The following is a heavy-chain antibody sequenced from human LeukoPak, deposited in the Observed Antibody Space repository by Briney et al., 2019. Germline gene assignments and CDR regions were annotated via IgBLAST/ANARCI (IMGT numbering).Heavy chain of an antibody. J-gene: IGHJ5*02. V-gene: IGHV1-46*01. Sequence: ASVKVSCTASGDTFTTHYMYWVRQAPGQGREWMGLINPSGTTTNYAQKFRGRVTMTRDLSTSTDYMEMSSLRSDDTAVYFCARDTSVGDYAWWFDPWGQGTLVTVSS. CDR1: GDTFTTHY. CDR3: ARDTSVGDYAWWFDP. CDR2: INPSGTTT. D-gene: IGHD4-23*01.